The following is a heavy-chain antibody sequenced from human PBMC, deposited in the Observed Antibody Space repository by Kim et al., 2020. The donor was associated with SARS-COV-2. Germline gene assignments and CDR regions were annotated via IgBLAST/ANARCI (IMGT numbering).Heavy chain of an antibody. Sequence: SETLSLTCTVSGGSISSSSYYWGWIRQPPGKGLEWIGSLYYSGSTYYNPSLKSRVTISVATSKNHFSLKLSSVTAADTAVYYCASIRPYLNTVTTGDDWGQGTLVTVSS. CDR3: ASIRPYLNTVTTGDD. J-gene: IGHJ4*02. D-gene: IGHD4-17*01. V-gene: IGHV4-39*02. CDR2: LYYSGST. CDR1: GGSISSSSYY.